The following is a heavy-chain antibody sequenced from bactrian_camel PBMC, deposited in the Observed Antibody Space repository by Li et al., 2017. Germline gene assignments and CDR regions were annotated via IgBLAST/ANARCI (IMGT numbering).Heavy chain of an antibody. J-gene: IGHJ4*01. Sequence: QLVESGGTLVQPGGSLRLSCVASGFSFSSYWMYWVRQAPGKGLEWVSTINSGGRTIHYADSVKGRFTISRDDTSNTVTLQMNSLNPEDTGVYYCATDINNFYGQGTQVTVS. CDR2: INSGGRTI. D-gene: IGHD8*01. V-gene: IGHV3S25*01. CDR1: GFSFSSYW.